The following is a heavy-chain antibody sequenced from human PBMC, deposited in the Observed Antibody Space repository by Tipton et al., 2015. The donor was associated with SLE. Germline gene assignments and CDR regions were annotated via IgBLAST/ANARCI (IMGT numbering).Heavy chain of an antibody. Sequence: TLSLTCTVSGGSISSGYYWAWIRQPPGKGLEWIGTGSIYASGATYSNPSLKGRVTISVDKSKNQFSLKLSSVTAADTAVYYCARGGDYYDSSGYWGQGTLVTVSS. D-gene: IGHD3-22*01. CDR2: IYASGAT. V-gene: IGHV4-38-2*02. CDR1: GGSISSGYY. J-gene: IGHJ4*02. CDR3: ARGGDYYDSSGY.